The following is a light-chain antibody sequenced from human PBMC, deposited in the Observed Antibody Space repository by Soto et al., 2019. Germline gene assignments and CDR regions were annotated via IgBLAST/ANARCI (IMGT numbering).Light chain of an antibody. CDR1: HSVNTN. CDR2: GAS. Sequence: EGVMTQSPVTLYVSPGDRAILSCRASHSVNTNLAWYQQRPGQPPRLLIYGASTRASDVPGRFSGSGSGREFTLTISSLQSEDFAIYSCHQYNSWPWTFGQGTKVEI. V-gene: IGKV3-15*01. J-gene: IGKJ1*01. CDR3: HQYNSWPWT.